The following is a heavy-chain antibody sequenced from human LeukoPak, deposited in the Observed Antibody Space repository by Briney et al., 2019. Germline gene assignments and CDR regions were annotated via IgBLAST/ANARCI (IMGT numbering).Heavy chain of an antibody. CDR1: GFTFSSYS. Sequence: GGSLRLSCAASGFTFSSYSMNWVRQAPGKWLEWVSSISSSSSYIYYADSVKGRFAISRDDSKNTLYLQMDSLRAEDTALYYCAKDLYSSGLYYFDYWGQGTLATVSS. J-gene: IGHJ4*02. V-gene: IGHV3-21*04. CDR3: AKDLYSSGLYYFDY. CDR2: ISSSSSYI. D-gene: IGHD6-19*01.